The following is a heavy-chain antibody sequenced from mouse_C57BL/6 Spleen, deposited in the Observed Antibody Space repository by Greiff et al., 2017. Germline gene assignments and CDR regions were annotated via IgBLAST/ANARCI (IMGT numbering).Heavy chain of an antibody. Sequence: QVQLQQPGAELVKPGASVKLSCKASGYTFTSYWMQWVKQRPGQGLEWIGEIDPSDSYTNYNQKFKGKATLTVDTSSRTAYMQLSSLTSEDSAVYYCARRVYYGSSGFDYWGQGTTRTVSS. CDR1: GYTFTSYW. CDR3: ARRVYYGSSGFDY. V-gene: IGHV1-50*01. D-gene: IGHD1-1*01. J-gene: IGHJ2*01. CDR2: IDPSDSYT.